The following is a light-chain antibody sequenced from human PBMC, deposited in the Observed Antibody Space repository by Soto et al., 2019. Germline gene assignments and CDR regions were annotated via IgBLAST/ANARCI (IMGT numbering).Light chain of an antibody. CDR3: QKYYSAPHT. J-gene: IGKJ4*01. CDR2: AAS. V-gene: IGKV1-27*01. CDR1: QDISNY. Sequence: DIPMTQSPSSLSASVGDRVTITCRTSQDISNYLAWYQQKPGKVPKLLIYAASTLQSGVPSRFSGGGSGTDFSLTISSLQPEDVATYYCQKYYSAPHTFGGGTKVEIQ.